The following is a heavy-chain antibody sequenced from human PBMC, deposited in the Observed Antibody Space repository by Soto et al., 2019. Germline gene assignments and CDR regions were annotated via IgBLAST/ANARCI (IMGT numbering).Heavy chain of an antibody. CDR1: EGTFSSYA. V-gene: IGHV1-69*13. D-gene: IGHD4-17*01. CDR2: IIPIFGTA. CDR3: ARHYGDYFYGMDV. Sequence: SVKASCTASEGTFSSYAIDWTRLALGPGLEWMGGIIPIFGTANYAQKFQGRVTITADESTSTAYMELSSLRSDDTAVYYCARHYGDYFYGMDVWGQGTTVTVSS. J-gene: IGHJ6*02.